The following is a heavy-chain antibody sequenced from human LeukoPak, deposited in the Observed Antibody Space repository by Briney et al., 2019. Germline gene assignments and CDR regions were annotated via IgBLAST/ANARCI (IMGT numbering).Heavy chain of an antibody. CDR1: GGSISSYY. CDR2: IYYSGST. J-gene: IGHJ4*02. V-gene: IGHV4-59*01. D-gene: IGHD2-15*01. Sequence: SETLSLTCTVSGGSISSYYWSWIRQPPGKGLEWIGYIYYSGSTNYNPSLKSRVTISTETSKNQFSLKLSSVTAADTAVYYCARSLFGGYSHAFDYWGQGTLVTVSS. CDR3: ARSLFGGYSHAFDY.